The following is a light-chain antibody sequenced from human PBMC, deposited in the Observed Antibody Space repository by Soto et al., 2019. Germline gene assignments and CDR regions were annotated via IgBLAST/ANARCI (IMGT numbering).Light chain of an antibody. CDR1: QDIDIW. Sequence: IQLTQSPSTLSASVGDRVTITCRASQDIDIWLCWYQQKPGKAPRLLIYGASNLKSGVPSRFSGSGSGTEFTLTISSLQPDDFGSYYCQQHKSYPVTFGEGTKVDIK. V-gene: IGKV1-5*01. CDR2: GAS. CDR3: QQHKSYPVT. J-gene: IGKJ4*01.